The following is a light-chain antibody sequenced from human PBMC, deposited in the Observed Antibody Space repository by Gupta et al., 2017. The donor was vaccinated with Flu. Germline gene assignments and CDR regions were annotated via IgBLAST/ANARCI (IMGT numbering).Light chain of an antibody. V-gene: IGKV2-28*01. CDR3: MQALQTPIT. J-gene: IGKJ5*01. Sequence: DIVMTQCLLYLPGSFGEAAFISCRSSQCLLHSNGYNYLDWYLQKPGQSPQLLIYLGSNRASGVPDRFSGSGSGTDFTLKISRVEAEDVGVYYCMQALQTPITFGQGTRLEIK. CDR1: QCLLHSNGYNY. CDR2: LGS.